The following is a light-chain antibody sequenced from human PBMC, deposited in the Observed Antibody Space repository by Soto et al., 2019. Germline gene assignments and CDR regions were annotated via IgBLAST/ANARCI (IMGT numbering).Light chain of an antibody. V-gene: IGLV2-14*03. CDR2: DVD. CDR3: NSYTSSGTHVL. CDR1: SSDVGGYSY. J-gene: IGLJ2*01. Sequence: QSALTQPASVSGSPGQSITISCTGSSSDVGGYSYVSWYQHHPGKAPKLMIYDVDVRPSGVSNRFSGSKSGNTASLTISGLQAEDEADYYCNSYTSSGTHVLFGGGTKVTVL.